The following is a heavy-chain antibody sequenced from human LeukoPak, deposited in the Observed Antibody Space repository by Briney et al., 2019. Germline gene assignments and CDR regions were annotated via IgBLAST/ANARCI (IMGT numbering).Heavy chain of an antibody. J-gene: IGHJ4*02. Sequence: GGPLRLPCAVSGFTFSDHYMDWVRQAPGKGLEWIGRSRNEGHSYSTDFAASVRGRASLSRDHSRNSLYLQINSLRTDDTAVYYCVALLRGIGYWGQGTLVTVSS. V-gene: IGHV3-72*01. CDR1: GFTFSDHY. CDR2: SRNEGHSYST. D-gene: IGHD3-10*01. CDR3: VALLRGIGY.